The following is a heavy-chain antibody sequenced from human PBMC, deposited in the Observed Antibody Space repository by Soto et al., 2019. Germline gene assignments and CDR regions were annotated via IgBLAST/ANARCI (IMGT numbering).Heavy chain of an antibody. D-gene: IGHD6-13*01. Sequence: HPGGSLRLSCAASGFTFSSYAMSWVRQAPGKGLEWVSAISGSGGSTYYADSVKGRFTISKDNSKNTLYLQMNSLRAEDTAVYYCAKVAPYSSSWSNYYFDYWGQGTLVTVSS. CDR2: ISGSGGST. J-gene: IGHJ4*02. V-gene: IGHV3-23*01. CDR1: GFTFSSYA. CDR3: AKVAPYSSSWSNYYFDY.